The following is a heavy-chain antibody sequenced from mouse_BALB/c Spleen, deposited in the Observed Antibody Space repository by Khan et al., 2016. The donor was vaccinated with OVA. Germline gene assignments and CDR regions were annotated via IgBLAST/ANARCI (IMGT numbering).Heavy chain of an antibody. D-gene: IGHD1-2*01. J-gene: IGHJ2*01. V-gene: IGHV3-2*02. CDR2: ISYSGST. CDR1: GYSITSGYG. CDR3: ARTARIKY. Sequence: VQLQQSGPGLVKPSQSLSLTCTVTGYSITSGYGWNWIRQFPGNKLEWMGYISYSGSTNYNPSLKSRISLTRDTSKNQFFRQLNSVTTEDTATDSCARTARIKYWGQGTTLTVAS.